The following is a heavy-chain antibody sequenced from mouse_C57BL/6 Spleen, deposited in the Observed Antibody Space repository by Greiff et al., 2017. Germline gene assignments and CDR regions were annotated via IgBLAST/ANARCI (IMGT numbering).Heavy chain of an antibody. CDR1: GYTFTSYW. Sequence: QVQLQQPGAELVRPGSSVKLSCKASGYTFTSYWMHWVKQRPIQGLEWIGNIDPSDSETHYNQKFKDKATLTVDKSSSTAYMQLSSLTSEDSAVYYCARSRDYDYDDLYYYAMDYWGQGTSVTVSS. D-gene: IGHD2-4*01. CDR2: IDPSDSET. J-gene: IGHJ4*01. V-gene: IGHV1-52*01. CDR3: ARSRDYDYDDLYYYAMDY.